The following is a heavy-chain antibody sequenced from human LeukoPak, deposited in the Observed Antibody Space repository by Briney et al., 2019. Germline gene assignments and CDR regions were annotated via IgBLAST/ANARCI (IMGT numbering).Heavy chain of an antibody. CDR3: ATRFRGSNYPDY. CDR2: IYYSGST. D-gene: IGHD3-10*01. CDR1: GGSFSGYY. V-gene: IGHV4-34*01. Sequence: PSETLSLTCAVYGGSFSGYYWSWIRQPPGKGLEWIGSIYYSGSTYYNPSLKSRVTISVDTSKNQFSLKLSSVTAADTAVYYCATRFRGSNYPDYWGQGTLVTVSS. J-gene: IGHJ4*02.